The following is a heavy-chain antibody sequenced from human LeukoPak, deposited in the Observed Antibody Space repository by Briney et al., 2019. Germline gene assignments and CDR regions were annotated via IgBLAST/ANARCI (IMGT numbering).Heavy chain of an antibody. V-gene: IGHV3-48*04. CDR3: AELGTTMIGGV. J-gene: IGHJ6*04. CDR2: ISSSGSTI. CDR1: GSTFSAYW. Sequence: GGSLRLSCAASGSTFSAYWMTWVRQAPGKGLEWVSYISSSGSTIYYADSVKGRFTISRDNAKNSLYLQMNSLRAEDTAVYYCAELGTTMIGGVWGKGTTVTISS. D-gene: IGHD3-10*02.